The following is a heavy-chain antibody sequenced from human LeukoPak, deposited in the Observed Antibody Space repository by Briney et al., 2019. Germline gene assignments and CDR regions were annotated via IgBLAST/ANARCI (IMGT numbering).Heavy chain of an antibody. CDR2: ISHDGGND. Sequence: GGSLRLSCAASGLTFRNHAIHWVRQAPGKGLEGGTVISHDGGNDYYRDSVKGRFTISRDNSRDTVFLQMNSLRPGDTAVYYCVGSPTYDNMDVWGKGTTVTVSS. V-gene: IGHV3-30-3*01. J-gene: IGHJ6*03. CDR1: GLTFRNHA. CDR3: VGSPTYDNMDV. D-gene: IGHD3-10*01.